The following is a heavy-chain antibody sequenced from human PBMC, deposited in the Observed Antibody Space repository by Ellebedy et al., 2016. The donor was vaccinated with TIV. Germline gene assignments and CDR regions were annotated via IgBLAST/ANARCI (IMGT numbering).Heavy chain of an antibody. CDR3: ARTSYGDLYFDY. CDR1: GFTFSSYA. D-gene: IGHD4-17*01. J-gene: IGHJ4*02. CDR2: ISGSGGST. V-gene: IGHV3-23*01. Sequence: GGSLRLXXAASGFTFSSYAMSWVRQAPGKGLEWVSAISGSGGSTYYADSVKGRFTISRDNSKNTLYLQMNSLRAEDTAVYYCARTSYGDLYFDYWGQGTLVTVSS.